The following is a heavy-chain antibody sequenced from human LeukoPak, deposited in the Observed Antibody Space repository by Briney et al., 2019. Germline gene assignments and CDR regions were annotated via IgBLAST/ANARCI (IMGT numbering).Heavy chain of an antibody. CDR2: ISGSGGST. CDR3: ARALPRRSYYDFWSGYYTDFDAFDI. Sequence: PGGSLRLSCAASGFTFSSYAMSWVRQAPGKGLEWVSAISGSGGSTYYADSVKGRFTISRDNSKNTLYLQMNSLRAEDTAVYYCARALPRRSYYDFWSGYYTDFDAFDIWGQGTMVTVSS. J-gene: IGHJ3*02. D-gene: IGHD3-3*01. CDR1: GFTFSSYA. V-gene: IGHV3-23*01.